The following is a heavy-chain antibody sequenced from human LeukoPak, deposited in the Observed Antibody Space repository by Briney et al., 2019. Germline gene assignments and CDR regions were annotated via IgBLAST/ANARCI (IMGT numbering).Heavy chain of an antibody. J-gene: IGHJ4*02. CDR1: GGSISSGGYY. D-gene: IGHD2-21*02. CDR2: IYYSGST. Sequence: PSQTLSLTCTVSGGSISSGGYYWSWIRQHPGKGLEWIGYIYYSGSTYYNPSLKSRVTISVDTSKNQFSLKLSSVTAADTAVYYCARSYCGGDCCFDYWGQGTLVTVSS. CDR3: ARSYCGGDCCFDY. V-gene: IGHV4-31*03.